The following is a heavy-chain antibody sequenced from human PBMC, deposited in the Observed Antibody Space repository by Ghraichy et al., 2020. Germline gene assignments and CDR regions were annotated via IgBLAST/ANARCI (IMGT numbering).Heavy chain of an antibody. CDR3: ARAFWGDFAFDY. V-gene: IGHV3-7*01. J-gene: IGHJ4*02. D-gene: IGHD3-3*01. CDR1: GFTFSSYW. CDR2: IKQDGSEK. Sequence: GGSLRLSCAASGFTFSSYWMSWVRQAPGKGLEWVANIKQDGSEKYYVDSVKGRFTISSDKAKNSLYLQMNSLRAVDTAVYYCARAFWGDFAFDYWGQGTLVTVSS.